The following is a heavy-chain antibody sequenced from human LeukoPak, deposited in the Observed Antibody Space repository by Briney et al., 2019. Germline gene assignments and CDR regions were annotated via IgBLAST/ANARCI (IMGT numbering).Heavy chain of an antibody. V-gene: IGHV1-2*02. CDR3: ARDFRITMVRGVIMAFDY. CDR1: GYTFTGYY. D-gene: IGHD3-10*01. CDR2: INPNSGGT. Sequence: ASVKVSCKASGYTFTGYYMHWVRQAPGQGLEWMGWINPNSGGTNYAQKFQGRVTMTRDTSISTAYMELSRLRSDDTAVYYCARDFRITMVRGVIMAFDYWGQGTLVTVSS. J-gene: IGHJ4*02.